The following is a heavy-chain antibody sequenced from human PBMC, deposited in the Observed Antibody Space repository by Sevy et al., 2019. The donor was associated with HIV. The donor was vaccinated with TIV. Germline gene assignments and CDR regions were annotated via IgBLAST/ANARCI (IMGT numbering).Heavy chain of an antibody. Sequence: GGSLRLSCAASGFTFSNYNMNWVRQAPGKGLEWVSSISSSSTDIYYADSVKGRFTISRDNAKNSLYLQMNSLRAEDTAVYYCARDWEYSSSHPFDNWGQGTPVTVSS. D-gene: IGHD6-6*01. CDR2: ISSSSTDI. CDR1: GFTFSNYN. CDR3: ARDWEYSSSHPFDN. J-gene: IGHJ4*02. V-gene: IGHV3-21*01.